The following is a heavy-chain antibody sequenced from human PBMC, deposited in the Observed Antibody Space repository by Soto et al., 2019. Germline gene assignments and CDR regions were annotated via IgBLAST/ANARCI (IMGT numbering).Heavy chain of an antibody. Sequence: SVKVSCKASGGTFSSYTISWVRQAPGQGLEWMGRIIPILGIANYAQKFQGRVTITADKSTSTAYMELSSLRSEDTAVYYCARSGAHLHCSGGSCYGPDAFDIWGQGTMVTVSS. CDR1: GGTFSSYT. CDR2: IIPILGIA. CDR3: ARSGAHLHCSGGSCYGPDAFDI. D-gene: IGHD2-15*01. J-gene: IGHJ3*02. V-gene: IGHV1-69*02.